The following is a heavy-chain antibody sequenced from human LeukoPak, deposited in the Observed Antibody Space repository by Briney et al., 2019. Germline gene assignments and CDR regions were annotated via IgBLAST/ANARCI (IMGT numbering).Heavy chain of an antibody. J-gene: IGHJ6*02. V-gene: IGHV3-23*01. Sequence: PGGSLRLSCAASGVTLSSYAMSWVRQAPGKGLEWVSGISDNGGNIYYADSVKGRFTISRDNSKHTLYLQMNSLRAEDTAVYHCAKAAEGSYFYAMDVWGQGTTVTVFS. CDR3: AKAAEGSYFYAMDV. CDR1: GVTLSSYA. CDR2: ISDNGGNI.